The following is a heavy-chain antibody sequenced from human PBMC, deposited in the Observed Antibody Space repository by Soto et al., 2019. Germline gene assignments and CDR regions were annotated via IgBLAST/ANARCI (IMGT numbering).Heavy chain of an antibody. CDR3: ARGPYYYESSGPWGYFDL. Sequence: EVQLVESGGGLVQPGGSLRLSCAASGFTFSSYSMTWVRQAPGKGLEWVSYISSSSSTIYYADSVKGRFTISRDNAKNSVYLQMNSLRAEDTAVYYCARGPYYYESSGPWGYFDLWGRGTLVTVSS. CDR1: GFTFSSYS. V-gene: IGHV3-48*01. CDR2: ISSSSSTI. D-gene: IGHD3-22*01. J-gene: IGHJ2*01.